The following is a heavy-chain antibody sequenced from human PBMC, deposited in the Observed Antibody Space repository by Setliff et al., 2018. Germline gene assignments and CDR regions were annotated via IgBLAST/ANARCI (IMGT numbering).Heavy chain of an antibody. D-gene: IGHD3-3*01. CDR2: MSHRGRT. V-gene: IGHV4-38-2*01. CDR3: ASPRRDDLDSPFDAFDI. Sequence: NPSETLSLTCGVSGASITSGHYWGWIRQPPGKGLEWIETMSHRGRTYYNPSLESRVTMSRDPSKNPFSLRLTSAAAADTAVYYCASPRRDDLDSPFDAFDIWGQVTMVTVSS. J-gene: IGHJ3*02. CDR1: GASITSGHY.